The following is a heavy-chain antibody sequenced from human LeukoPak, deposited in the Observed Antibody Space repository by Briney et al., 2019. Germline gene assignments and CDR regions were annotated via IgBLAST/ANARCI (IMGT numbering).Heavy chain of an antibody. V-gene: IGHV3-66*01. Sequence: GRSPRLSCAASGFTVSNNYMSWVRRAPGKGLEWVSVMYRGGSTYYADSVQGRFTMSRDNSKNTLYLQMNSLRAEDTAVYYCARDGGAAAGYWGQGTLVTVSS. D-gene: IGHD6-13*01. CDR1: GFTVSNNY. J-gene: IGHJ4*02. CDR2: MYRGGST. CDR3: ARDGGAAAGY.